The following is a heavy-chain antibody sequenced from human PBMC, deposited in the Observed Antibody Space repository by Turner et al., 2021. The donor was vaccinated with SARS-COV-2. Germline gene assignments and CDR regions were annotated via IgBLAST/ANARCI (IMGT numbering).Heavy chain of an antibody. CDR3: ARHAYGSGSYYPDDY. D-gene: IGHD3-10*01. J-gene: IGHJ4*02. CDR1: DGSLIGHF. Sequence: QVQLQQWGAGLLKPSETLSLTCGLYDGSLIGHFWTWIRQPPGKGLEWIGEVDHSGITNYNPSLETRVTLSVDTSKNQFSLRLSSVTAADTAVYFCARHAYGSGSYYPDDYWGQGTLVTVSS. CDR2: VDHSGIT. V-gene: IGHV4-34*01.